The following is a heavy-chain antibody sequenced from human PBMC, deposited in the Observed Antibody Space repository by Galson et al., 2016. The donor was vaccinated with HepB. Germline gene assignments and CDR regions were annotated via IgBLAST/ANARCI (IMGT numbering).Heavy chain of an antibody. Sequence: SLRLSCAASEFPLSDYSMSWIRQAPGKGLEFVSYIGPGGDPTYYADSVKGRFTISRDNARNSLYLQMNSLRAEDTAIYYCARDGWSYPWPSDAFDLWGQGTLVTVAS. CDR3: ARDGWSYPWPSDAFDL. D-gene: IGHD3-10*01. V-gene: IGHV3-11*01. CDR1: EFPLSDYS. CDR2: IGPGGDPT. J-gene: IGHJ3*01.